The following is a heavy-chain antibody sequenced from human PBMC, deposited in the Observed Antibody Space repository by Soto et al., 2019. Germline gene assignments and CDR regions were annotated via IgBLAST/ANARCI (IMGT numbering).Heavy chain of an antibody. D-gene: IGHD2-15*01. Sequence: ASVNVSWKSSGYTFTSYGISWLRQGPGQGLEWMGWISAYNGNTNYAQKLQGRVTMTTDTSTSTAYKEVRSLSSDETALDYCASDAHCSGGSCYSNSFDSWGQGTLVTVSS. V-gene: IGHV1-18*01. CDR2: ISAYNGNT. J-gene: IGHJ5*01. CDR3: ASDAHCSGGSCYSNSFDS. CDR1: GYTFTSYG.